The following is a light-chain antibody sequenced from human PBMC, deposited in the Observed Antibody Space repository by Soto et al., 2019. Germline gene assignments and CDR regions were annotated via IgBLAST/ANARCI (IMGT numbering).Light chain of an antibody. J-gene: IGKJ1*01. V-gene: IGKV3-11*01. CDR1: QYINTR. CDR2: QTS. CDR3: HQRQSWPRT. Sequence: EIVLTQSPATLSSIPDDRVTLSCRASQYINTRLAWYQHRPGQAPRLLIYQTSIRAAGIPARFSASGSGTDFTLTISDVQPEDFALYYCHQRQSWPRTFGQGTKV.